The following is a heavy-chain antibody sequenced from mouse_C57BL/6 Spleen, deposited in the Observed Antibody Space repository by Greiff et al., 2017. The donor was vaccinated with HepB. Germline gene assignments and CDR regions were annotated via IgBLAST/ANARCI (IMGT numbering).Heavy chain of an antibody. J-gene: IGHJ3*01. Sequence: VQLQQSGAELVRPGASVTLSCKASGYTFTDYEMHWVKQTPVHGLEWIGAIDPETGGTAYNQKFKGKAILTADKSSSTAYMELRSLTSEDSAVYYCTRREYDSAWFAYWGQGTLVTVSA. CDR2: IDPETGGT. CDR1: GYTFTDYE. V-gene: IGHV1-15*01. D-gene: IGHD2-4*01. CDR3: TRREYDSAWFAY.